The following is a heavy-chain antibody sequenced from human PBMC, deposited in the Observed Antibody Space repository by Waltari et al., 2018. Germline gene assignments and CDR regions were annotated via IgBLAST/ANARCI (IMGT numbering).Heavy chain of an antibody. D-gene: IGHD2-2*01. CDR3: ATDTSPPY. CDR2: IIPKIGAS. Sequence: QVQLVQSGAEVKKPGSSVKVSCKASGGTFGRFAISWVRQAAGEGLEWMGGIIPKIGASNYAQKFRGRVTITADDSTRIAYMEVSSLRFEDTAVYFCATDTSPPYWGQGTLVIVSS. J-gene: IGHJ4*02. CDR1: GGTFGRFA. V-gene: IGHV1-69*01.